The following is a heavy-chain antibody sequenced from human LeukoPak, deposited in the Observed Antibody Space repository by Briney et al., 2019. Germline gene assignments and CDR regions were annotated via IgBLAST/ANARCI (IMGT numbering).Heavy chain of an antibody. CDR2: IYYSGST. J-gene: IGHJ6*03. Sequence: SETLSLTCTVSGDSISSHYGRWIREPPGKGLEWLGYIYYSGSTNYNPSLKSRVTISVDTSKNQFSLKLSSVTAADTAVYYCARERLANYYYYYMDVWGKGTTVTVSS. V-gene: IGHV4-59*11. CDR1: GDSISSHY. CDR3: ARERLANYYYYYMDV. D-gene: IGHD3-9*01.